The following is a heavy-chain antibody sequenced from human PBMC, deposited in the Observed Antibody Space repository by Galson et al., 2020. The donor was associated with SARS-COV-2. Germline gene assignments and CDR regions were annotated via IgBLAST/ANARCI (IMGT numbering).Heavy chain of an antibody. D-gene: IGHD6-13*01. J-gene: IGHJ6*02. CDR3: ARHATPNSSSWYPYYYYYYGMDV. CDR1: GGSISSYY. CDR2: IYYSGST. V-gene: IGHV4-59*08. Sequence: LETLSLTCTVSGGSISSYYWSWIRQPPGKGLEWIGYIYYSGSTNYNPSLKSRVTISVDTSKNQFSLKLSSVTAADTAVYYCARHATPNSSSWYPYYYYYYGMDVWGQGTTVTVSS.